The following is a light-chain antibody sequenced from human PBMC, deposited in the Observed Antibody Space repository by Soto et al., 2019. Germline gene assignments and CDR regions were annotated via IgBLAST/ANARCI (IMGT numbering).Light chain of an antibody. V-gene: IGKV3-15*01. CDR3: QQYNNWPPIT. Sequence: VLTQSPGTLSFSPGERSTLSCRASQSVSGNFLAWYQQKPGQAPGLIIYGAYTRATGIPATFSGSGSGTEFTLTISSLQSEDFAVYYCQQYNNWPPITCGQGTRLEIK. CDR2: GAY. CDR1: QSVSGNF. J-gene: IGKJ5*01.